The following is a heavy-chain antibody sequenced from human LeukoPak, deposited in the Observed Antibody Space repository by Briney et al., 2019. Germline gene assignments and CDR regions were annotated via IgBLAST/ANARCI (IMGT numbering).Heavy chain of an antibody. V-gene: IGHV3-74*01. D-gene: IGHD3-3*01. Sequence: GGSLRLSCAASGFDFSSNWMHWVRHAPGQGLVWVSRIKGDGISTNYADSVKGRFTISRDIAKNTLYLQVNSLRAEDTGVYYCAKDHYWSIDYWGRGTLVTVSS. J-gene: IGHJ4*02. CDR3: AKDHYWSIDY. CDR2: IKGDGIST. CDR1: GFDFSSNW.